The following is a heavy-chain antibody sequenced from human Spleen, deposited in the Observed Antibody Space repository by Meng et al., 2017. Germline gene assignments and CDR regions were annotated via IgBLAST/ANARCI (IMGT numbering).Heavy chain of an antibody. Sequence: QGKPVQSGPEVTNPGASVKISCKASDYTFTGYGVSWVRQAPGQGLEWMAWLGAHDGDTSHAPKFQGRVTVSADRPTATAYMELRSLRSDDTAVYYCARGTPGRSYSDYWGQGTLVTVSS. J-gene: IGHJ4*02. V-gene: IGHV1-18*01. D-gene: IGHD3-10*01. CDR1: DYTFTGYG. CDR3: ARGTPGRSYSDY. CDR2: LGAHDGDT.